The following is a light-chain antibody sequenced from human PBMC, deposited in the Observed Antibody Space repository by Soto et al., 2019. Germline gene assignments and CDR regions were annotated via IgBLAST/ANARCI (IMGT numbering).Light chain of an antibody. CDR1: SSDVGRYNY. CDR3: NSYTSSTAYV. V-gene: IGLV2-14*01. Sequence: QSALTQPASVSGSPGQSITISCTGASSDVGRYNYVSWYQLHPGKAPKLIIYEVSNRPSGVSNRFSGSKSGNTASLTISGLRADDDADYYCNSYTSSTAYVFGTGTKLTVL. J-gene: IGLJ1*01. CDR2: EVS.